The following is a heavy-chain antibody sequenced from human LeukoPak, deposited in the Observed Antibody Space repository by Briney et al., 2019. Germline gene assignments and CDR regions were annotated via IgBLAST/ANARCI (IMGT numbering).Heavy chain of an antibody. CDR1: GGSISSYY. J-gene: IGHJ4*02. CDR2: IYYSGST. V-gene: IGHV4-59*08. CDR3: ARHKGYGYSAIDY. Sequence: SQTLSLTCTVSGGSISSYYWSWIRQPPGKGLEWIGYIYYSGSTNYNPSLKSRVTISVDTSKNQFSLKLSSVTAADTAVYYCARHKGYGYSAIDYWGQGTLVTVSS. D-gene: IGHD5-18*01.